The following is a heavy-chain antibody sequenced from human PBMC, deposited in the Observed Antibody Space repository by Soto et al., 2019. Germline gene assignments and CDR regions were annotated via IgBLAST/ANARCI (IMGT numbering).Heavy chain of an antibody. CDR3: ATDRSIVGATHYFAY. J-gene: IGHJ4*02. D-gene: IGHD1-26*01. CDR1: GYTLTELS. V-gene: IGHV1-24*01. Sequence: VASVKVSCKVSGYTLTELSMQWVRQAPGKGLEWMGGFDPEDGETIYAQKFQGRVTMTEDTSTDTAYMELSSLRSEDTAVYYCATDRSIVGATHYFAYWGQGTLVPVSS. CDR2: FDPEDGET.